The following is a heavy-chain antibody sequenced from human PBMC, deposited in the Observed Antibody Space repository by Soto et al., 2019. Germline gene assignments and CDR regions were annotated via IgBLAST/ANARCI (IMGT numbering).Heavy chain of an antibody. CDR3: ARVGATAALDF. D-gene: IGHD1-26*01. CDR1: GGSISTYY. CDR2: MFHSGSP. J-gene: IGHJ4*02. V-gene: IGHV4-59*01. Sequence: SETLSLTCTVSGGSISTYYWSWIRQPPGKRLEWIGYMFHSGSPSYNPSLKSRVTISGDTSKNQFSLKVTSVNAADTAVYYWARVGATAALDFWGQGLLFHVSS.